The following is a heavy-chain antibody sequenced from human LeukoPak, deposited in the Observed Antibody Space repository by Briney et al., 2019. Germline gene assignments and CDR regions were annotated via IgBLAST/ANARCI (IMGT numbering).Heavy chain of an antibody. CDR2: ISSSGSTI. V-gene: IGHV3-11*01. J-gene: IGHJ4*02. CDR3: AKGSSAWNEVFHFDY. Sequence: GGSLRLSCAASGFTFSDYCMSWIRQAPGKGLEWISYISSSGSTIYYADSVKGRFTISRDNAKNSLYLQMNSLRAEDMALYYCAKGSSAWNEVFHFDYWGQGTLVTVSS. D-gene: IGHD6-19*01. CDR1: GFTFSDYC.